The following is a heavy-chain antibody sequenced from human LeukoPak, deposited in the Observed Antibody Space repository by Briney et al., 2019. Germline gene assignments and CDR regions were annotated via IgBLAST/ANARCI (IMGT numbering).Heavy chain of an antibody. CDR3: ARDLRPWLDY. CDR1: GFTFSNYW. V-gene: IGHV3-74*01. CDR2: IKSDGSST. D-gene: IGHD5-12*01. J-gene: IGHJ4*02. Sequence: GGSLRLSCAASGFTFSNYWMHWVRQAPGKGPVWVSRIKSDGSSTRFADSVQGRFTISRDNSKNTLYLQMNSLRAEDTAVYYCARDLRPWLDYWGQGTLVTVSS.